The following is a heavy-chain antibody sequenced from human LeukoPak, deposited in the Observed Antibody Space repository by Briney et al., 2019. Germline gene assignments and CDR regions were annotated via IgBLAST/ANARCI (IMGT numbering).Heavy chain of an antibody. Sequence: GGSLRLSCAASGFTFTSHGMHWVRQAPGKGLEWVADTSYDGSKKDYADSVKGRFTISRDDSENTVYLQMNSLRTDDTAVYYCSRDRSVTYSVDYWGRGTLVTISS. CDR1: GFTFTSHG. CDR3: SRDRSVTYSVDY. V-gene: IGHV3-30*04. D-gene: IGHD2-21*02. J-gene: IGHJ4*02. CDR2: TSYDGSKK.